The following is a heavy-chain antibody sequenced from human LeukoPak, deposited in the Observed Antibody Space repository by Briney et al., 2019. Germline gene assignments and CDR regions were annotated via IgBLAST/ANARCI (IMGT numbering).Heavy chain of an antibody. CDR3: ARDGGDGYNRDDFDY. D-gene: IGHD5-24*01. Sequence: LPGGSLRLSCAASGFTFSSYWMHWVRQAPGKGLVGVSRINSDGSSTRYLDSVKGRFTVSRDNARNTLYPQMNSLRVEDTAVYYCARDGGDGYNRDDFDYWGQGTLVTVSS. CDR1: GFTFSSYW. J-gene: IGHJ4*02. V-gene: IGHV3-74*01. CDR2: INSDGSST.